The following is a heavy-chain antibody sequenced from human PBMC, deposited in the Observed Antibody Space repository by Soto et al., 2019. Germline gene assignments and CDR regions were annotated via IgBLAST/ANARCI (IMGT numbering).Heavy chain of an antibody. CDR3: ARVGYCGGDCSFHDY. CDR2: IYYSGST. CDR1: GGSISSYD. J-gene: IGHJ4*02. Sequence: SETLSLTCTVSGGSISSYDWSWIRQPPGKGLEWIGYIYYSGSTNYNPSLKSRVTISVDTSKNQFSLKLSSVTAADTAVYYCARVGYCGGDCSFHDYWGQGTLVTVSS. D-gene: IGHD2-21*02. V-gene: IGHV4-59*01.